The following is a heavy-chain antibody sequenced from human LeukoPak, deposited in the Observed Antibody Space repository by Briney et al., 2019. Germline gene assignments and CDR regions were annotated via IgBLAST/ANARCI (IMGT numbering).Heavy chain of an antibody. D-gene: IGHD5-18*01. V-gene: IGHV3-7*01. CDR2: MKQDGSEI. J-gene: IGHJ4*02. CDR1: GFTFSSYW. CDR3: ARESTYNYAYALDY. Sequence: GGSLRLSCAASGFTFSSYWMSWVRQAPGKGLEWVANMKQDGSEIYYVDTVKGRFTISRDNAKNSLYLQINSLRAEDTAVYYCARESTYNYAYALDYWGQGILVTASS.